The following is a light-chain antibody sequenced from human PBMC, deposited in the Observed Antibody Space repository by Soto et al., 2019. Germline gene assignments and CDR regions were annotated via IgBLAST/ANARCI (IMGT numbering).Light chain of an antibody. CDR2: GAS. CDR3: QQLNSYPLT. V-gene: IGKV1-9*01. J-gene: IGKJ4*02. CDR1: QGIGSD. Sequence: DIQMTQSPSSVSASVGDRVTITCRASQGIGSDLVWYQQKPVKAPKLLIYGASTLQGGVSSRFSGSGSGTEFTLTISSLQPEDFATYYCQQLNSYPLTFGGGTKVEIK.